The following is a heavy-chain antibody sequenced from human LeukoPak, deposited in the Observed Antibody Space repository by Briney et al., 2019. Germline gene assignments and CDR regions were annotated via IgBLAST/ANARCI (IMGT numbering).Heavy chain of an antibody. CDR2: INSRGST. CDR1: GGSISSGNYY. D-gene: IGHD2-2*02. CDR3: ARGSIVVVPAAIVDGAFDI. Sequence: SQTLSLTCTVSGGSISSGNYYWSWIRQPAEKGLEWIGRINSRGSTNYNPPLKSRVTISVDTSKNQFSLKLSSVTAADTAVYYCARGSIVVVPAAIVDGAFDIWGQGTMVTVSS. J-gene: IGHJ3*02. V-gene: IGHV4-61*02.